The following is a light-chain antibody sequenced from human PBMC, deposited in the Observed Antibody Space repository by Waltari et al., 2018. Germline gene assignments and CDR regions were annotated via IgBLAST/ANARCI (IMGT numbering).Light chain of an antibody. V-gene: IGKV1-39*01. CDR3: QQSYDTPRT. J-gene: IGKJ1*01. Sequence: KMTQSPSSLSASVGDRVTITCRASQYISTSLNWYQQKPGKGPKLLIYAASTLQSGDPSRFSGSGSGTDFTFTISSLQLEDFATYYGQQSYDTPRTFGQGIKVEVK. CDR1: QYISTS. CDR2: AAS.